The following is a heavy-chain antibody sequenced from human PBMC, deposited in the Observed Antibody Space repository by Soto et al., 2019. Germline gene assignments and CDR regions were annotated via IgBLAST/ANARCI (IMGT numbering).Heavy chain of an antibody. CDR1: GFTFSSYS. Sequence: HPGGSLRLSCAASGFTFSSYSMNWVRQAPGKGLEWVSYISSTSTIYYADSVKGRFTISRDNAKNSLYLQMDSLRAEDTAVYYRARGDKNYYYYYMDVWGKGTTVTVSS. CDR3: ARGDKNYYYYYMDV. CDR2: ISSTSTI. J-gene: IGHJ6*03. V-gene: IGHV3-48*01.